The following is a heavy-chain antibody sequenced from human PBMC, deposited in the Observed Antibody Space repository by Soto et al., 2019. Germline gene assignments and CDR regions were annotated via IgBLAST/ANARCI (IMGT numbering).Heavy chain of an antibody. CDR2: IRQDGGQM. CDR1: RITFIGYW. V-gene: IGHV3-7*02. D-gene: IGHD2-8*01. Sequence: PGGSLRLSCVASRITFIGYWMSWVRQAPGRGLEWVATIRQDGGQMYYVDSVKGRFTISRDNAKNSLYLQMNSLRAEDTAVYYCARRYCTDGVCPFDSWGQGTLVTVSS. CDR3: ARRYCTDGVCPFDS. J-gene: IGHJ4*02.